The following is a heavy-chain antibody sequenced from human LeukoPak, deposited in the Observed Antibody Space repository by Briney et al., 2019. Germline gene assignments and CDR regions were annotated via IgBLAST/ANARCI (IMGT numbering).Heavy chain of an antibody. CDR1: GFTFSSYS. CDR2: ISSSISYI. V-gene: IGHV3-21*01. CDR3: ARFRSGYYDILTGYYL. D-gene: IGHD3-9*01. Sequence: GGSLRLSCAASGFTFSSYSMNWVRQAPGKGLEWVSSISSSISYIYYADSVKGRFTISRDNAKNSLYLQMNSLRAEDTAVYYCARFRSGYYDILTGYYLWGQGTLVTVSS. J-gene: IGHJ5*02.